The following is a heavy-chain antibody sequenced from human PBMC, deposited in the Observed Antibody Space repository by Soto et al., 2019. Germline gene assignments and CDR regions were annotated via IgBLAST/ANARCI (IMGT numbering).Heavy chain of an antibody. D-gene: IGHD1-26*01. Sequence: SVKVSCKASGGTFSSYAISWVRQAPGQGLEWMGGIIPIFGTANYAQKFQGRVTITADESTSTAYMELSSLRSEDTAVYYCARGVRGAGAKFAFDIWGQGTMVTVPS. V-gene: IGHV1-69*13. CDR2: IIPIFGTA. CDR3: ARGVRGAGAKFAFDI. CDR1: GGTFSSYA. J-gene: IGHJ3*02.